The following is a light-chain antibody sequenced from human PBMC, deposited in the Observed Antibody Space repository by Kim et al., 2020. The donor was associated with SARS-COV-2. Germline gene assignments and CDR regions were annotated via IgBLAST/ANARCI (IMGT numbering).Light chain of an antibody. J-gene: IGKJ4*01. Sequence: ETVMTQSPATLSVSPGERATLSCRASQSVRINLAWYQQKPGQAPRLIIYGASTRATGIPARFSGSGSGTEFTLTISSLQSEDFAVYYCQHYDNWPPLTFGGGTKVEIK. V-gene: IGKV3D-15*01. CDR2: GAS. CDR3: QHYDNWPPLT. CDR1: QSVRIN.